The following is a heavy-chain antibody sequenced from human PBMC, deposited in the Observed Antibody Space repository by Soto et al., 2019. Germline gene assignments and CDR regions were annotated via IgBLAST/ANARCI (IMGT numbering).Heavy chain of an antibody. D-gene: IGHD2-15*01. V-gene: IGHV4-30-2*01. J-gene: IGHJ4*02. CDR2: IYHSGST. CDR3: ARVGVVAATGIDY. CDR1: DGSISSGGYS. Sequence: QLQLQESGSGLVKPSQTLSLTCAVSDGSISSGGYSWSWIRQPPGKGLEWIGYIYHSGSTYYNPSRKSRVTISVDRCKNQFSLKLSSVTAADTAVYFCARVGVVAATGIDYWGQGTLVTVSS.